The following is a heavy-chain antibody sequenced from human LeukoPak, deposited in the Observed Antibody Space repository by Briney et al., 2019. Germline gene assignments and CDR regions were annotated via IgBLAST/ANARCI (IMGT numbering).Heavy chain of an antibody. J-gene: IGHJ4*02. V-gene: IGHV3-33*08. CDR2: IWYDGVNK. CDR1: GFTFSNYA. Sequence: PGGSLRLSCAASGFTFSNYAMHWIRQAPGKGLEWVAVIWYDGVNKYYADSVKGRFTISRDNSKNTLYMQMNSLRVEDTAVYYCARVAPIYSSSLYYLDYWGQGALVTVSS. D-gene: IGHD6-13*01. CDR3: ARVAPIYSSSLYYLDY.